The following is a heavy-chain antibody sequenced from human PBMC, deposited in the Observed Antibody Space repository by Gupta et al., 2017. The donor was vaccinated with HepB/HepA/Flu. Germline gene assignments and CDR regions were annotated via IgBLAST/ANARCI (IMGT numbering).Heavy chain of an antibody. CDR1: GFTFSTYA. CDR2: SSESGSRT. Sequence: ELQLLESGGGLVQPGGSLRLSCAASGFTFSTYAISWVRKAPGKGLEWVSASSESGSRTYYAESGRGRFTISRDNSKSTRDLQMNRLRGEDTAIYYCAKERHSENVVNIDCGGQGTLVTVSS. V-gene: IGHV3-23*01. CDR3: AKERHSENVVNIDC. D-gene: IGHD1/OR15-1a*01. J-gene: IGHJ4*02.